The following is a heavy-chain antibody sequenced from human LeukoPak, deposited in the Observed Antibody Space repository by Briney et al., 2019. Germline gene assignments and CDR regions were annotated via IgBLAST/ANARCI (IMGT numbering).Heavy chain of an antibody. J-gene: IGHJ3*02. CDR1: GYTFTSYA. V-gene: IGHV1-3*01. CDR3: ARDPRNYYGSGSYSGAFDI. D-gene: IGHD3-10*01. Sequence: ASAKVSCKASGYTFTSYAMHWVRQAPGQRLEWMGWINAGNGNTKYSQKFQGRVTITRDTSASTAYMELSSLRSEDTAVYYCARDPRNYYGSGSYSGAFDIWGQGTMVTVFS. CDR2: INAGNGNT.